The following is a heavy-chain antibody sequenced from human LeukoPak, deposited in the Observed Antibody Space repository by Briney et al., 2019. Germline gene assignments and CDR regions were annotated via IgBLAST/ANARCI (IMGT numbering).Heavy chain of an antibody. V-gene: IGHV3-30-3*01. CDR2: ISSDGNSK. D-gene: IGHD6-19*01. Sequence: GRSLRLPCAASGFTLSSNAMHWVRQAPGKGLEWVALISSDGNSKYSADSVKGRFTIPRDHSRNALYLQMNSLRAEDTAVYYCARGLRVLPRVRFPAVAGPLDPWGQGTLVTVSS. J-gene: IGHJ5*02. CDR1: GFTLSSNA. CDR3: ARGLRVLPRVRFPAVAGPLDP.